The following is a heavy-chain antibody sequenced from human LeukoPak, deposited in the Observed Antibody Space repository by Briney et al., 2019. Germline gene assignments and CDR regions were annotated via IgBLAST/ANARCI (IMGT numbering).Heavy chain of an antibody. V-gene: IGHV3-48*01. D-gene: IGHD5-12*01. J-gene: IGHJ4*02. CDR2: ISSTSSTL. CDR1: GFTFSGYS. Sequence: GGSPRLSCAASGFTFSGYSMNWVRQAPGKGLEWVSYISSTSSTLLYTDSVKGRLIISRDNAKNSLYLQMNSLRAEDTAVYYCARESAYAFDYWGQGILVTVSS. CDR3: ARESAYAFDY.